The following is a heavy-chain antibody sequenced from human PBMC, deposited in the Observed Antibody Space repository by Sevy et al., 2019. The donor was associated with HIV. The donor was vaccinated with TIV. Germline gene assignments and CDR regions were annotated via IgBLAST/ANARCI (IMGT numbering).Heavy chain of an antibody. CDR1: GFTVSSNY. CDR2: IYSGGST. V-gene: IGHV3-53*01. Sequence: GGSLRLSCAASGFTVSSNYMSWVRQAPGKGLEWVSVIYSGGSTYYADSVKGRFTISRDNSKNTLYLQMNSLRAEDTAVYYCARDRVSDFWSVNRLYYYYYGMDVWGQGTTVTVSS. J-gene: IGHJ6*02. D-gene: IGHD3-3*01. CDR3: ARDRVSDFWSVNRLYYYYYGMDV.